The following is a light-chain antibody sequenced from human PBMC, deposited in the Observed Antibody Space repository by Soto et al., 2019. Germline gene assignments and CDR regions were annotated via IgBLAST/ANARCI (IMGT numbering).Light chain of an antibody. J-gene: IGLJ1*01. Sequence: QSVLTQPPSASGTPGQRVTLSCSGSSSNIGSNYVYWYQQLPGTAPKLLIYRNNQRPSWVPDRFSGSKSGTSASPAISGLRSEDEADYYCAAWDDSLSGYVFVTGTKVTVL. CDR1: SSNIGSNY. CDR2: RNN. V-gene: IGLV1-47*01. CDR3: AAWDDSLSGYV.